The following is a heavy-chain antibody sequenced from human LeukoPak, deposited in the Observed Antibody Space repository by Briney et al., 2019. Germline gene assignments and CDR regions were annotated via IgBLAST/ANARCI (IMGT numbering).Heavy chain of an antibody. CDR3: ARDRLGAEYDY. CDR1: GFTFSSYS. V-gene: IGHV3-7*01. CDR2: IKQDGTEK. Sequence: GGSLRLPCAASGFTFSSYSMNWVRQAPGKGLEWVANIKQDGTEKYYVDSVKGRFTISRDNAKKSLYLQMNSLRAEDTAVYYCARDRLGAEYDYWGQGTLVSVSS. J-gene: IGHJ4*02. D-gene: IGHD3-16*01.